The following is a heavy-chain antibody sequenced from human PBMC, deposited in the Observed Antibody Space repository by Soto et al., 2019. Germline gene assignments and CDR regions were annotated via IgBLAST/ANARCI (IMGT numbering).Heavy chain of an antibody. D-gene: IGHD6-19*01. Sequence: QVQLVQSGAEVKKPGASVKVSCKASGYTFTGYYMHWVRQAPGQGLEWMGWINPNSGGTNYAQKFQGRVTMTRDTSISTAYMELSRLRSDDTAVYYCAREDSSGRHHGGAFDISGQGTIVTVSS. V-gene: IGHV1-2*02. J-gene: IGHJ3*02. CDR3: AREDSSGRHHGGAFDI. CDR1: GYTFTGYY. CDR2: INPNSGGT.